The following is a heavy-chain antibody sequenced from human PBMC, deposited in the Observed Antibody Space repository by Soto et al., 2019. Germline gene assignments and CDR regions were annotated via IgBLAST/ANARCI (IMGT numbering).Heavy chain of an antibody. V-gene: IGHV4-34*01. Sequence: PSETLSLTCAVYGGSFSGYYWSWIRQPPGKGLEWIGEINHSGSTNYNPSLKSRVTISVDTSKNQFSLKLSSVTAADTAVYYCAREGGYCSSTSCYEIDWFDPWGQGALVTVSS. CDR3: AREGGYCSSTSCYEIDWFDP. D-gene: IGHD2-2*03. J-gene: IGHJ5*02. CDR2: INHSGST. CDR1: GGSFSGYY.